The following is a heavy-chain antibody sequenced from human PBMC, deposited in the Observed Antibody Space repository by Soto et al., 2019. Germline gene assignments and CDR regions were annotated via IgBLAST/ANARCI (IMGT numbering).Heavy chain of an antibody. J-gene: IGHJ5*02. CDR3: ATQTARLAELGT. CDR2: ISGSGGST. Sequence: EVQLLESGGGLVQPGGSLRLSCAASGFTFSSYAMSWVRQAPEKGLEWISAISGSGGSTYYADSVKGRFTISRDNSNNSLYLQMNCLRAEDTAVYYCATQTARLAELGTWGQGTLVIVSS. V-gene: IGHV3-23*01. CDR1: GFTFSSYA. D-gene: IGHD6-6*01.